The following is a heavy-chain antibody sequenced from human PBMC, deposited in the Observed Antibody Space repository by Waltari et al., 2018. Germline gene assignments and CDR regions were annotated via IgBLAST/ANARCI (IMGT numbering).Heavy chain of an antibody. CDR3: AREIYGGNSRPYDY. D-gene: IGHD4-17*01. Sequence: QVQLQESGPGLVKPSETLSLTCTVSGGSITGYYWSWIRQPPGKGLEWIGHIYYNGNTDYTPSLKSRVTRSVDTSKNQFSLKLSSVTAADTAVYYCAREIYGGNSRPYDYWGQGTLVTVSS. V-gene: IGHV4-59*01. CDR2: IYYNGNT. J-gene: IGHJ4*02. CDR1: GGSITGYY.